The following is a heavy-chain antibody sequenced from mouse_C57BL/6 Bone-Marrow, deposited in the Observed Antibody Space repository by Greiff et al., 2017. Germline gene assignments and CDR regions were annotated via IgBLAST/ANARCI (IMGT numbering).Heavy chain of an antibody. CDR2: ISDGGSYT. D-gene: IGHD2-1*01. CDR3: ARVTSFAY. CDR1: GFTFSSYA. V-gene: IGHV5-4*01. J-gene: IGHJ3*01. Sequence: EVQVVESGGGLVKPGGSLKLSCAASGFTFSSYAMSWVRQTPEKRLEWVATISDGGSYTYYPDNVKGRFTISRDNAKNNLYLQMSHLKSEDTAMYYCARVTSFAYWGQGTLVTVSA.